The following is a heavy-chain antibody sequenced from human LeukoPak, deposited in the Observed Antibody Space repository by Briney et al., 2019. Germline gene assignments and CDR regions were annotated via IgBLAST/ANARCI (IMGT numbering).Heavy chain of an antibody. CDR1: GYTLTELS. D-gene: IGHD3-22*01. V-gene: IGHV1-24*01. J-gene: IGHJ4*02. CDR3: ARNYDRRPFDY. CDR2: FDPEVGKT. Sequence: ASVKVSCKVSGYTLTELSMHWVRQAPGKGLEWMGGFDPEVGKTIYAQKFQGRVTMTTDTSTSTAYMELRSLRSDDTALYYCARNYDRRPFDYWGQGILVTVSS.